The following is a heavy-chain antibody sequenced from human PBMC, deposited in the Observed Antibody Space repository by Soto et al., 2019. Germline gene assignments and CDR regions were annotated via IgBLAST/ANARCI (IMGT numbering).Heavy chain of an antibody. Sequence: SETLSLTCSVSGGSVSSASYYRSLIRQPPGKGLEWIGYIYYSGTTNYNPSLKSRVTISVDTSKNQFSLKLNSVTAADTAVYYCAREEMATWYYFDYWGQGTLVTVSS. D-gene: IGHD5-12*01. CDR3: AREEMATWYYFDY. V-gene: IGHV4-61*01. CDR1: GGSVSSASYY. CDR2: IYYSGTT. J-gene: IGHJ4*02.